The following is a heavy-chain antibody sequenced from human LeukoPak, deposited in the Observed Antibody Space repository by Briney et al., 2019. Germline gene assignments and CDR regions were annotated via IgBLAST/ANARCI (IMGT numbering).Heavy chain of an antibody. Sequence: KASQTLSLTCTVSGGSISSGDYYWSWIRQPPGKGLEWIGYIYYSGSTYYNPSLKSRVTISVDTSKNQFSLKLSSVTAADTAAYYCARERYLWFGELIYYYGMDVWGKGTTVTVSS. CDR2: IYYSGST. D-gene: IGHD3-10*01. CDR1: GGSISSGDYY. CDR3: ARERYLWFGELIYYYGMDV. V-gene: IGHV4-30-4*01. J-gene: IGHJ6*04.